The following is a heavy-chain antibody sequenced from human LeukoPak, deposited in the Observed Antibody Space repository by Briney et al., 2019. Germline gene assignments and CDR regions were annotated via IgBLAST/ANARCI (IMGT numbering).Heavy chain of an antibody. CDR2: IYYTGST. J-gene: IGHJ4*02. V-gene: IGHV4-59*01. CDR3: AGEGAFYSGFDY. CDR1: GVSINSYY. Sequence: PSETLSLTCTVSGVSINSYYWSWIRQAPGKELEWIGYIYYTGSTNYNPSLKSRVTTSVDTSKNQFSLKLSPVTAADTAVYYCAGEGAFYSGFDYWGQGTLVTVSS. D-gene: IGHD3-3*02.